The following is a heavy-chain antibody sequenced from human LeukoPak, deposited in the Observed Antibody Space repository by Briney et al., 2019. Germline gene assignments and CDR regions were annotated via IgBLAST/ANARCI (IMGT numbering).Heavy chain of an antibody. CDR2: INSDGSST. J-gene: IGHJ3*02. CDR3: ARDIADALDI. V-gene: IGHV3-74*01. Sequence: PGGSLRLSCAASGFTFSSYWMHWVRQAPGQGLVWVSRINSDGSSTSYADSVKGRFTISRDNAKNTLYLQMNSLRTEDTAVYYCARDIADALDIWGQGTMVSVSS. CDR1: GFTFSSYW. D-gene: IGHD6-13*01.